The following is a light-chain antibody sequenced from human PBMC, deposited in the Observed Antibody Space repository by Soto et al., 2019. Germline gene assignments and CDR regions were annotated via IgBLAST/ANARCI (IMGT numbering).Light chain of an antibody. CDR1: QDISSF. CDR3: QKYYSYPFT. J-gene: IGKJ4*01. Sequence: AIRMTQSPSSLSASTGDRVTITCRASQDISSFLAWYQQEPGRAPKLLIYAASTLQSGVPSRFSGSGSGTDFTLTISSLQSEDFATYYCQKYYSYPFTFGGGTKVDIK. V-gene: IGKV1-8*01. CDR2: AAS.